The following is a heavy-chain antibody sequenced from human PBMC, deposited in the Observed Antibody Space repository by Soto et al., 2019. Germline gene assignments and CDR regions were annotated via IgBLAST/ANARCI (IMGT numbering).Heavy chain of an antibody. CDR2: IYYSGST. CDR1: GGSISSYY. V-gene: IGHV4-59*08. J-gene: IGHJ4*02. Sequence: SETLSLTCTVSGGSISSYYWSWIRQPPGKGLEWIGYIYYSGSTNYNPSLKSRVTISVDTSKNQFSLKLSSVTAADTAVYYSARLVVHYSFDYWGQGTLVTVSS. D-gene: IGHD2-8*01. CDR3: ARLVVHYSFDY.